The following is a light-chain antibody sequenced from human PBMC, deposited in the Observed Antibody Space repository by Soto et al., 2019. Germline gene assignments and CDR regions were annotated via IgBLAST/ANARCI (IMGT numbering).Light chain of an antibody. CDR3: QQYRT. Sequence: DIQMTQSPSSLSASVGDRATITCRASQSISSYLNWYQQKPGKAPNLLIYAASSLQSGVPSRFSGSGSGTDFTLTISRLEPEDFAVYYCQQYRTFGQGTKVDIK. J-gene: IGKJ1*01. V-gene: IGKV1-39*01. CDR1: QSISSY. CDR2: AAS.